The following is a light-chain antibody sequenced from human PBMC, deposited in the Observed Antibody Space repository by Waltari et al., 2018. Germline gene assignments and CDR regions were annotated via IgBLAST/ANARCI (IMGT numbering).Light chain of an antibody. CDR3: AAWDGGVSGPHV. CDR2: RND. Sequence: QSVLTQPPSASGTPGQRVTNTCSGSRSHIGPNYFYWYQHLPGTTPKLPISRNDQRPSGVPDRFSGSKSGTSASLDISGLRSEDEGDYYCAAWDGGVSGPHVFGTGTKVTVL. V-gene: IGLV1-47*01. CDR1: RSHIGPNY. J-gene: IGLJ1*01.